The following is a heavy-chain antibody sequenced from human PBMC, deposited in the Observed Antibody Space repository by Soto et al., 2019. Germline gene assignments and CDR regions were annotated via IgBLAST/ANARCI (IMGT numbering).Heavy chain of an antibody. Sequence: QMQLVQSGPEVKKPGTSVKVSCKASGFTFTSSAVQWVRQARGQRLEWIGWIVVGSGNTNSAQTFQERVTITRDMSTSTAYMELSSLRSEDKAVDYCAAEVAVAGREDYWGQGTLVTVSS. CDR3: AAEVAVAGREDY. V-gene: IGHV1-58*01. J-gene: IGHJ4*02. CDR1: GFTFTSSA. CDR2: IVVGSGNT. D-gene: IGHD6-19*01.